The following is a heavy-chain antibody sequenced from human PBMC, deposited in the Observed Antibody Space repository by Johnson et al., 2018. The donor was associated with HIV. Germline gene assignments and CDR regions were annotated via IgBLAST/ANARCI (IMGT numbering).Heavy chain of an antibody. J-gene: IGHJ3*01. V-gene: IGHV3-7*01. CDR1: RFIFSSYW. CDR3: AKDDNLGVWYSDAFDV. Sequence: MQLVESGGGLVQPGGSLRLSCTASRFIFSSYWMSWVRQAPWKGLEWVANIKEDGGERYYVASVKGRFTISRDNAKNSVYLQMNSLRAEDTAIYYCAKDDNLGVWYSDAFDVWGQGTVVTVSS. CDR2: IKEDGGER. D-gene: IGHD6-19*01.